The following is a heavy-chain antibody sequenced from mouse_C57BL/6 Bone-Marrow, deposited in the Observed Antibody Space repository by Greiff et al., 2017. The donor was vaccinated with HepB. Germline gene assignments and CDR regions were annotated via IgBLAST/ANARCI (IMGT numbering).Heavy chain of an antibody. D-gene: IGHD2-3*01. V-gene: IGHV2-6*01. CDR2: KWGVGSK. Sequence: QVQLKESGPGLVAPSQSLSITCTVSGFSLTSYGVDWVRQSPGKGLEWLGVKWGVGSKNYNSAPKSRLSISKDNSKSQGFLKMNSLQTDDTAMYYCARASRLLLFAYWGQGTLVTVSA. J-gene: IGHJ3*01. CDR1: GFSLTSYG. CDR3: ARASRLLLFAY.